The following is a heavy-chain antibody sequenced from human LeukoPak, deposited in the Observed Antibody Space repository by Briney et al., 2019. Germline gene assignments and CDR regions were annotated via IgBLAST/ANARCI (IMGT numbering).Heavy chain of an antibody. J-gene: IGHJ4*02. CDR3: ARETIGCGGDCLDF. D-gene: IGHD2-21*01. CDR1: GFSFSSYE. V-gene: IGHV3-48*03. Sequence: GGSLRLSCAASGFSFSSYEWNWVRQAPGKGLEWISYIDTSGSTTFYADSVKGRFTTSRDNAKNSLFLQMSSLRAEDTALNYCARETIGCGGDCLDFWGQGTRVTVSS. CDR2: IDTSGSTT.